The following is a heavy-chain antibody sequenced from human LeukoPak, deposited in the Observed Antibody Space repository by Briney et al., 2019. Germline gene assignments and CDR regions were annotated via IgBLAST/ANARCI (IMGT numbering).Heavy chain of an antibody. CDR2: INHRGST. D-gene: IGHD3-22*01. J-gene: IGHJ4*02. CDR3: ASVYDSSGYYPF. Sequence: PSETLSLTCAVYGGSFSGYYWSWIRQPPGKGLEWIGEINHRGSTNYNPSLKSRVTISVDTSKNQFSLKLSSVTAADTAVYYCASVYDSSGYYPFWGQGTLVTVS. CDR1: GGSFSGYY. V-gene: IGHV4-34*01.